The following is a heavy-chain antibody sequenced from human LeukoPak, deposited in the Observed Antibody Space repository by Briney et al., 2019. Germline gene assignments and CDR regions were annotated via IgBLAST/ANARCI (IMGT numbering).Heavy chain of an antibody. V-gene: IGHV1-8*01. J-gene: IGHJ6*03. D-gene: IGHD6-13*01. CDR2: MNPNSGNT. CDR1: GYTFTSYD. Sequence: ASVKVSCKASGYTFTSYDINWVRQATGQGLEWMGCMNPNSGNTGYAQKFQGRVTMTRNTSISTAYMELSSLRSEDTAVYYCARVGVYSSSADLYYYYYMDVWGKGTTVTVSS. CDR3: ARVGVYSSSADLYYYYYMDV.